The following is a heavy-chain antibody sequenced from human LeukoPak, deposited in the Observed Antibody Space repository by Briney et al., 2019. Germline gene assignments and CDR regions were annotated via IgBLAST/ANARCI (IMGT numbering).Heavy chain of an antibody. V-gene: IGHV1-2*02. CDR2: MNPNSGGT. CDR3: ARDRSGWDHFDY. J-gene: IGHJ4*02. CDR1: GYTFTGYY. D-gene: IGHD6-19*01. Sequence: ASVKVSCKASGYTFTGYYMHWVPRAPGHGVEGMGWMNPNSGGTNHAQKFPGRVTMTRDTSTSTACMELSRLRSDDTAVYYCARDRSGWDHFDYWGQGTLVTVSS.